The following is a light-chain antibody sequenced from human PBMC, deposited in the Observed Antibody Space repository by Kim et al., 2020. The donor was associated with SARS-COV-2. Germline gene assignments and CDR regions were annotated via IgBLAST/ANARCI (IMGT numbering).Light chain of an antibody. V-gene: IGKV1-27*01. CDR2: AAS. CDR3: QKYNSASWT. CDR1: QGISND. Sequence: GDRVTITCRASQGISNDLAWYQQKPGKAPKLLIYAASALQSGVPSRFSGSGSGTDFTLTITRLQPEDVATYYCQKYNSASWTFGQGTKVDIK. J-gene: IGKJ1*01.